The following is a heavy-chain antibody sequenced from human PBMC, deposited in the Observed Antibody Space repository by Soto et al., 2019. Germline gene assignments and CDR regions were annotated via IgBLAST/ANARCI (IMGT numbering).Heavy chain of an antibody. V-gene: IGHV4-59*01. J-gene: IGHJ6*03. CDR3: ARGRYDVLTGYYPWSYHYYMDG. CDR1: GDSISTYY. CDR2: IYYTGST. Sequence: SETLSLTCTVSGDSISTYYWSWVRQPPGKGPEWIGYIYYTGSTNYNSSLKSRVTISVDTSKNQFSLKLSSVTAADMAVYYCARGRYDVLTGYYPWSYHYYMDGWGKGTTVT. D-gene: IGHD3-9*01.